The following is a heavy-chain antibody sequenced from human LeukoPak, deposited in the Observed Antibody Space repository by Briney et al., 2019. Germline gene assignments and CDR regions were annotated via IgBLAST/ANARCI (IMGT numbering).Heavy chain of an antibody. V-gene: IGHV1-2*02. D-gene: IGHD1-1*01. J-gene: IGHJ4*02. CDR1: GYTFTAYY. CDR3: ARYSLRSNWLFDY. Sequence: GASVKVSCKASGYTFTAYYVHWVRQAPGQGLEWMGWINSNTGDRGYAQNFQGRVTMTRDTSSSTLYLDLSSLSSDDTAVYYCARYSLRSNWLFDYWGQGTLVTVSS. CDR2: INSNTGDR.